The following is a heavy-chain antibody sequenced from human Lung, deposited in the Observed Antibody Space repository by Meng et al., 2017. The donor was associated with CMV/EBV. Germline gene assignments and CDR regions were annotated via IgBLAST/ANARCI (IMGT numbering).Heavy chain of an antibody. CDR2: ISRDSAYI. V-gene: IGHV3-21*01. D-gene: IGHD2-2*01. J-gene: IGHJ6*02. CDR3: ARDPHEGDIVVVPVF. Sequence: GEXXKISCAASGFSFRSYSMNWVRLTPGKGLEWVASISRDSAYIFYADSVKGRFTISRDNAKNSLYLQMNSLRAEDTALYYCARDPHEGDIVVVPVFLGQGXTVTVSS. CDR1: GFSFRSYS.